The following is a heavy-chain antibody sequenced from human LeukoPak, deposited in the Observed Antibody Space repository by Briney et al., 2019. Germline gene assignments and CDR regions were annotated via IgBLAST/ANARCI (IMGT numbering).Heavy chain of an antibody. CDR2: ISGSGGST. Sequence: GGSLRLSCAASGFTFSSYAMSWVRQAPGKGLEWVSAISGSGGSTYYADSVKGRFTISRDNSKNTLYLQMNSLRAEDTAVYYCAKDPLPGYDSSGYYYAFDYWGQGTPVTVSS. V-gene: IGHV3-23*01. J-gene: IGHJ4*02. CDR3: AKDPLPGYDSSGYYYAFDY. D-gene: IGHD3-22*01. CDR1: GFTFSSYA.